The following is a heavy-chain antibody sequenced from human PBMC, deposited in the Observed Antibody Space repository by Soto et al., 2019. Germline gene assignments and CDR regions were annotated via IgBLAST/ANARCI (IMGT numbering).Heavy chain of an antibody. CDR1: GGSISTFY. D-gene: IGHD6-6*01. CDR3: ARERTEFRSSDTEDAFGI. J-gene: IGHJ3*02. Sequence: SETLSLTCTVSGGSISTFYWGWIRQPPGKGLEWIGYIYYTGSANYSPSLKSRVTISVDTSKNQFSLNLTSVTAADTAVYYCARERTEFRSSDTEDAFGIWGQGKMVTVSS. CDR2: IYYTGSA. V-gene: IGHV4-59*01.